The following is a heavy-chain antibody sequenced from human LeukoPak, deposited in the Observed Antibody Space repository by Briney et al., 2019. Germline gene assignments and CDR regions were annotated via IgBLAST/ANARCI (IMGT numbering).Heavy chain of an antibody. Sequence: SETLSLTCAVYGGSFSGYYWSWIRQPPGKGLEWIGEINHSGSTNYNPSLKSRVTISVDTSKNQFSLKLSSVAAADTAVYYCARGGYYYDSSGYYRWGQGTLVTVSS. J-gene: IGHJ5*02. V-gene: IGHV4-34*01. CDR1: GGSFSGYY. CDR3: ARGGYYYDSSGYYR. D-gene: IGHD3-22*01. CDR2: INHSGST.